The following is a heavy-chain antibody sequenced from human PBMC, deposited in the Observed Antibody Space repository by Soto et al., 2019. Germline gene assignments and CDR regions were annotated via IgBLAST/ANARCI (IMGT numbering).Heavy chain of an antibody. D-gene: IGHD3-9*01. Sequence: GPLRLSCAASGFTLSSYAMSWVRQAPGKGLQWVSVISGSGGSTYYADSVKARFTISRDNSKNTLYLQMDSLRAEDTAVYYCAKESSPSYYDILTGYYYDWGQGTLVTVSS. CDR1: GFTLSSYA. V-gene: IGHV3-23*01. J-gene: IGHJ4*02. CDR2: ISGSGGST. CDR3: AKESSPSYYDILTGYYYD.